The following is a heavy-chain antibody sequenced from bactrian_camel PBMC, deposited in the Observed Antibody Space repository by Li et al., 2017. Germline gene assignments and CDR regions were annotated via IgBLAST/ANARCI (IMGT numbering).Heavy chain of an antibody. V-gene: IGHV3S40*01. D-gene: IGHD2*01. Sequence: EVQLVESGGGSVQAGGSLRLSCTASGDIYSRDYTAWFRQAPGKEREGVAGIYTGEGSAVVADSVKGRFTISQDYATNEVYLQMSSLKPEDMAMYYCNARVLDRSSGCRTDYWGQGTQVTVS. CDR3: NARVLDRSSGCRTDY. CDR2: IYTGEGSA. J-gene: IGHJ4*01. CDR1: GDIYSRDY.